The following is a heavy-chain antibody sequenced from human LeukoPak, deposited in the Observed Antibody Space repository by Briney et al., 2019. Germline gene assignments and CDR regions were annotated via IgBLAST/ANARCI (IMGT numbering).Heavy chain of an antibody. CDR2: IYTSGST. V-gene: IGHV4-4*07. CDR1: GGSTSSYY. CDR3: AGESYYYDSSGYLFDY. D-gene: IGHD3-22*01. Sequence: SETLSLTCTVSGGSTSSYYWSWIRQPAGKGLEWIGRIYTSGSTNYNPSLKSRVTMSVDTSKNQFSLKLSSVTAADTAVYYCAGESYYYDSSGYLFDYWGQGTLVTVSS. J-gene: IGHJ4*02.